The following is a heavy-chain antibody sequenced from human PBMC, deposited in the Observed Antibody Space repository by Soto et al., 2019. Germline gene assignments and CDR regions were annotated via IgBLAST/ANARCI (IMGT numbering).Heavy chain of an antibody. V-gene: IGHV3-23*01. CDR1: GFTFSSYA. Sequence: GGSLRLSCAASGFTFSSYAMSWVRQAPGKGLEWVSAISGSGGSTYYADSVKGRFTISRDNSKNTLYLQMNSLRAEDTAVYYCAKDRTDYIWVSYRLHDSFDIWGQGTMVTVSS. J-gene: IGHJ3*02. CDR3: AKDRTDYIWVSYRLHDSFDI. D-gene: IGHD3-16*02. CDR2: ISGSGGST.